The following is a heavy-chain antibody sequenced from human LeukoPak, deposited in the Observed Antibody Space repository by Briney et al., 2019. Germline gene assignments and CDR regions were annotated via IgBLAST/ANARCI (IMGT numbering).Heavy chain of an antibody. CDR1: GYTFTSYG. V-gene: IGHV1-18*01. D-gene: IGHD6-13*01. CDR2: ISAYNGNT. Sequence: ASVKVSCKASGYTFTSYGISWVRQAPGQGLEWMGWISAYNGNTNYAQKLQGRVTMTTDTSTSTAYMELSSLRSEDTALYYCAKDIGYSSSWYVGASYYGMDVWGQGTTVTVSS. CDR3: AKDIGYSSSWYVGASYYGMDV. J-gene: IGHJ6*02.